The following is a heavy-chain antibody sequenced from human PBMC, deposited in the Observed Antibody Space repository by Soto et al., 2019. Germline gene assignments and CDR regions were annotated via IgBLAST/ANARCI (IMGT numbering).Heavy chain of an antibody. CDR3: ARDWTSPSCTTISCPRGGWFDP. CDR1: GYTFSNHG. J-gene: IGHJ5*02. Sequence: NLVQSGAEVKEPGASVRVSCKASGYTFSNHGVSWVRQAPGQGLEWIGWINPYNANTYFAQKFQGRVTMTTDTFTTTAYLELTSLRFDDTAIYYCARDWTSPSCTTISCPRGGWFDPWGQGTLLIVSS. D-gene: IGHD2-2*01. CDR2: INPYNANT. V-gene: IGHV1-18*04.